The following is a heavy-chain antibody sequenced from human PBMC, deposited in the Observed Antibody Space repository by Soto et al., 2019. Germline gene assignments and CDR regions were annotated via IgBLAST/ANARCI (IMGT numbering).Heavy chain of an antibody. CDR3: ASDLRGSYYGAFDI. CDR2: IYYSGST. Sequence: SETLSLTCTVSGVSISSGDYYWSWIRQPPGKGLEWIGYIYYSGSTYYNPSLKSRVTISVDTSKNQFSLKLSSVTAADTAVYYCASDLRGSYYGAFDIWGQGTMVTVSS. V-gene: IGHV4-30-4*01. CDR1: GVSISSGDYY. D-gene: IGHD1-26*01. J-gene: IGHJ3*02.